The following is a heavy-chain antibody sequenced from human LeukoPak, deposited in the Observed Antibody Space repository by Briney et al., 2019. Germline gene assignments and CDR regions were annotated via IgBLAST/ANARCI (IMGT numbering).Heavy chain of an antibody. CDR3: AKANIVVVPAAIRIDY. CDR1: GFTFSSYG. J-gene: IGHJ4*02. D-gene: IGHD2-2*02. CDR2: IRYDGSNE. V-gene: IGHV3-30*02. Sequence: PGGSLRLSCAASGFTFSSYGMHWVRQAPGKGLEWVAFIRYDGSNEYYADSVKGRFTISRDNSKNTLYLQMNSLRAEDTAVYYCAKANIVVVPAAIRIDYWGQGTLVTVSS.